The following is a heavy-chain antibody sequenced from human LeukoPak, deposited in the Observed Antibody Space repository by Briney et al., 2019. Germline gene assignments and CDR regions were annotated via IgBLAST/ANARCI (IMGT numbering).Heavy chain of an antibody. Sequence: ASVKVSCKASGYTFTSYGISWVRQAPGQGLEWMGWISAYNGNTNYAQKLQGRVTMTTDTSTSTAYMELRSLRSDDTAVYYCARAQRTAVAGWDAFDIWGQGTMVTVSS. V-gene: IGHV1-18*01. CDR3: ARAQRTAVAGWDAFDI. CDR2: ISAYNGNT. D-gene: IGHD6-19*01. J-gene: IGHJ3*02. CDR1: GYTFTSYG.